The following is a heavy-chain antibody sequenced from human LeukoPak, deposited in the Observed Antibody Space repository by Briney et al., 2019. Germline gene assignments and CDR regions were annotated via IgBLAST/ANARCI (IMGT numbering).Heavy chain of an antibody. CDR3: TRDAYNFNDFDY. CDR1: EFTFSHFA. J-gene: IGHJ4*02. CDR2: VSSHGNDG. Sequence: TGGSLRLSCAVSEFTFSHFAMHWVRQAPGKGLEWVAVVSSHGNDGYYADSVKGRFTISRDNSKNTLYLQIDSLRAEDTAIYYCTRDAYNFNDFDYWGQGTLVTVSP. V-gene: IGHV3-30*01. D-gene: IGHD5-24*01.